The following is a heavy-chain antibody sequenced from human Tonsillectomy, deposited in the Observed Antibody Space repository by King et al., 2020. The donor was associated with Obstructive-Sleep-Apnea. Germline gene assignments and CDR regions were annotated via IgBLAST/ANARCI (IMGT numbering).Heavy chain of an antibody. V-gene: IGHV4-59*08. CDR2: VYYSGNT. Sequence: QLQESGPGLVKPSETLSLTCSVSGGSIHNYYWSWIRQPPGKGLEWIGYVYYSGNTNFNPSLKSRVTISADTSKIQFSLRLSSVTAADTAVYYCARHRGVEDYGGYGDYFDYWGQGTLVTVSS. CDR1: GGSIHNYY. D-gene: IGHD5-12*01. CDR3: ARHRGVEDYGGYGDYFDY. J-gene: IGHJ4*02.